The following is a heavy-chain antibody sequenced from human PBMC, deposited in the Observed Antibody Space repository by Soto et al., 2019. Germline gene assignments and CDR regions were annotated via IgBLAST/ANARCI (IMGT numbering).Heavy chain of an antibody. D-gene: IGHD4-17*01. V-gene: IGHV1-8*01. J-gene: IGHJ4*02. Sequence: ASVKVSGKASGYTFASYDINWVRQATGQGLEWMGWMNPNSGNTGYAQKFQGRVTMTRNTSISTAYMELSSLRSEDTAVYYCARGNDYGDSGDYWGQGTLVTVSS. CDR3: ARGNDYGDSGDY. CDR1: GYTFASYD. CDR2: MNPNSGNT.